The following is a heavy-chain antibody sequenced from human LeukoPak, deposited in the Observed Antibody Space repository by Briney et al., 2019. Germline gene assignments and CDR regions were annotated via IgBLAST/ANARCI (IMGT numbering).Heavy chain of an antibody. CDR3: AKGSTKTGDYEDLRHFDY. J-gene: IGHJ4*02. Sequence: HPGRSLRLSCAASGFTFDDYAMHWVRQAPGKGLEWVSCISWNSGSIGYADSVKGRFTISRDNAKNSLYLQMNSLRAEDTALYYCAKGSTKTGDYEDLRHFDYWGQGTLVTVSS. CDR1: GFTFDDYA. V-gene: IGHV3-9*01. D-gene: IGHD7-27*01. CDR2: ISWNSGSI.